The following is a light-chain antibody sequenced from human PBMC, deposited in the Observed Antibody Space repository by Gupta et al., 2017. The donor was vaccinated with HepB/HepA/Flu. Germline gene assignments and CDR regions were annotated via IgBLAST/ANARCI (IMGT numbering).Light chain of an antibody. J-gene: IGKJ2*01. CDR3: QQLRSSPRYT. CDR1: QAISSY. CDR2: VAS. Sequence: DVQLTQSPSFLSASVGDRVTITCRASQAISSYVAWYQQKPGKAPKLLIYVASILQSGVPSRFSGSGYGTEFTLTISSRQPEDFATYYCQQLRSSPRYTFGQGTKLEIK. V-gene: IGKV1-9*01.